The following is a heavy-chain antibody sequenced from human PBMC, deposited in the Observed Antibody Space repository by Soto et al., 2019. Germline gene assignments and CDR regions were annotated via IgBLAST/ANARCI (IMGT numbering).Heavy chain of an antibody. D-gene: IGHD2-21*01. V-gene: IGHV5-51*01. Sequence: EVQLVQSGAEVKKPGESLKISCQASGYRFNTYWIGWVRQMPGKGLEWMGIVYPDDSDTRYSPCFQGQVTFSVDKSSNTAYLQWNNLRTSDTAMYYCARPSDLAVERPFDIWGQGTMITVSS. J-gene: IGHJ3*02. CDR1: GYRFNTYW. CDR2: VYPDDSDT. CDR3: ARPSDLAVERPFDI.